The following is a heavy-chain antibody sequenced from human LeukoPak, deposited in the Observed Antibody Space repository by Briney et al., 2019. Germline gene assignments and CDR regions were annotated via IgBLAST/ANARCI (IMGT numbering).Heavy chain of an antibody. CDR3: AKDLMFGSGGSNFDY. J-gene: IGHJ4*02. V-gene: IGHV3-7*03. CDR1: GFTFSSYW. Sequence: PGGSLRLSCAASGFTFSSYWMSWVRQAPGKGLEWVANIKQDGSEKYYVDSVKGRFTISRDNAKNTLYLQMNSLRAEDTAVYYCAKDLMFGSGGSNFDYWGQGTLVTVSS. CDR2: IKQDGSEK. D-gene: IGHD3-10*02.